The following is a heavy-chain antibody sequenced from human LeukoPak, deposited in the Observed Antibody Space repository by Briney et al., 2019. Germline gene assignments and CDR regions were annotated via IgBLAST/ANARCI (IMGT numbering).Heavy chain of an antibody. CDR3: ARGFYSPHY. V-gene: IGHV4-59*01. CDR2: IYYSGRT. D-gene: IGHD4-11*01. Sequence: SETPSLTCTVSGGSISSDYWSWSRQPPGKGLEWIGYIYYSGRTYYNPSLKSRITISVDTSKNQFSLKLSSVTAADTAVYYCARGFYSPHYWGQGTLVSVSS. CDR1: GGSISSDY. J-gene: IGHJ4*02.